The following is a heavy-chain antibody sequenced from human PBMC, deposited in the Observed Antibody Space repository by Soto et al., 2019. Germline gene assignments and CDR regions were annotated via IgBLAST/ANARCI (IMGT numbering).Heavy chain of an antibody. CDR1: GFTISGSG. D-gene: IGHD2-15*01. Sequence: QVQLMESGGGVVQPGRSLRLPCAASGFTISGSGMHWVRQAPGKGLEWVAVIWNDGSKKYYADSVKGRFTISRDNSKNTLFLQMNSLRVEDTAVYYCARASIVVVVAAVDYWGQGTLVTVSS. J-gene: IGHJ4*02. CDR3: ARASIVVVVAAVDY. V-gene: IGHV3-33*01. CDR2: IWNDGSKK.